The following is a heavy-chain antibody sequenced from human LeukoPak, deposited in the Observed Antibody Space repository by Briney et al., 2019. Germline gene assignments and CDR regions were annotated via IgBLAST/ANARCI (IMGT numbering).Heavy chain of an antibody. Sequence: ASVKVSCKASGYTFTGYYMHWVRQAPGQGLEWMGWINPNSGGTNYAQKFQGRVTMTRDTSISTAYMELSRLRSDDTAVYYCARDQECSSSWYGFDPWGQGTLVTVSS. J-gene: IGHJ5*02. V-gene: IGHV1-2*02. CDR3: ARDQECSSSWYGFDP. CDR1: GYTFTGYY. CDR2: INPNSGGT. D-gene: IGHD6-13*01.